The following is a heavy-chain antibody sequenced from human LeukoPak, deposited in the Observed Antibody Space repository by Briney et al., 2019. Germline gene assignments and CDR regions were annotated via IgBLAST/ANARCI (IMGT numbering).Heavy chain of an antibody. CDR2: INHSGST. CDR3: ARRPYIAAAPDY. V-gene: IGHV4-34*01. CDR1: GGSFSGYY. Sequence: SETLSLTCAVYGGSFSGYYWSWIRQPPGKGLEWIGEINHSGSTNYNPSLKSRVTISVDTSKNQFPLKLSSVTAADTAVYYCARRPYIAAAPDYWGQGTLVTVSS. J-gene: IGHJ4*02. D-gene: IGHD6-13*01.